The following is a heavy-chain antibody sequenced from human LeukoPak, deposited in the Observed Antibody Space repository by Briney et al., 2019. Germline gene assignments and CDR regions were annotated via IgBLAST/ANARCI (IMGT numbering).Heavy chain of an antibody. J-gene: IGHJ5*02. CDR3: ALVVVVAATLDENFDP. CDR2: IYYSGST. V-gene: IGHV4-39*01. CDR1: GGSISSSSYY. Sequence: SETLSLTCTVSGGSISSSSYYWGWIRQPPGKGLEWFGIIYYSGSTYYNPSLKSRVTISVDTSKNQFSLKLSSVTAADTAVYYCALVVVVAATLDENFDPWGQGTLVTVSS. D-gene: IGHD2-15*01.